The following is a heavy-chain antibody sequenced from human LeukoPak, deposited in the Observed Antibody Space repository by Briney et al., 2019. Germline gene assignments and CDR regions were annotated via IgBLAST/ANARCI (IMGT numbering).Heavy chain of an antibody. J-gene: IGHJ1*01. Sequence: SQTLSHTCTVSGGSISSGDYYWSWIRQPPGKGLEWIGYIYYSGSTYYNPSLKSRVTISVDTSKNQFSLKLSSVTAADTAVYYCASSNSVVGYFQHWGQGTLVTVSS. CDR2: IYYSGST. V-gene: IGHV4-30-4*08. D-gene: IGHD2/OR15-2a*01. CDR3: ASSNSVVGYFQH. CDR1: GGSISSGDYY.